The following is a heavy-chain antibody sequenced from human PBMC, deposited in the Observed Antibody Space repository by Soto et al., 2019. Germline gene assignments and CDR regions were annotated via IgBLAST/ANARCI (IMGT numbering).Heavy chain of an antibody. D-gene: IGHD6-13*01. CDR3: ARGGYSSTWSNLLDRSGLDG. Sequence: SVKVSCKTSGGTFRRYGISWLRQAPGEGLARTGALVPLFRTTNYAQKVQGRVTITEDTSTYTVYMELSGLRSGDTAVYYCARGGYSSTWSNLLDRSGLDGWGQGTTVTVSS. V-gene: IGHV1-69*06. CDR2: LVPLFRTT. J-gene: IGHJ6*02. CDR1: GGTFRRYG.